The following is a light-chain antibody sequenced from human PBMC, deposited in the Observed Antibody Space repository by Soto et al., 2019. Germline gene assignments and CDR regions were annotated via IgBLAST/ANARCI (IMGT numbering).Light chain of an antibody. CDR2: GAS. CDR1: QSISSD. Sequence: EIVMTQSPATLSVSPGERATLSCRASQSISSDLAWYQQKPGQAPRLLIYGASTRATGVPARFSGSGSATEFTLSISGLQSEDLAIVYCHQYNDWPLTFGGGTKVEIK. J-gene: IGKJ4*01. CDR3: HQYNDWPLT. V-gene: IGKV3-15*01.